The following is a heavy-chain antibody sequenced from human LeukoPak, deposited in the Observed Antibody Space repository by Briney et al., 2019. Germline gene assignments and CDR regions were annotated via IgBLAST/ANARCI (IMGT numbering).Heavy chain of an antibody. D-gene: IGHD6-13*01. V-gene: IGHV4-38-2*02. J-gene: IGHJ3*02. Sequence: PSETLSLTCTVSGYSISSGYYWGWIRQPPGKGLEWIGSIYHGGSTYYNPSLKSRVTISVDTSKNQFSLKLSSVTAADTAVYYCARGPAAGTRAFDIWGQGTMVTVSS. CDR2: IYHGGST. CDR1: GYSISSGYY. CDR3: ARGPAAGTRAFDI.